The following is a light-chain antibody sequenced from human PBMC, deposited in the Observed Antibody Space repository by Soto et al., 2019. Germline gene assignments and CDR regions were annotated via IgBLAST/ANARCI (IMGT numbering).Light chain of an antibody. Sequence: QSALTQPPSASGSPGQSVTISCTGTSSDVGDYNYVSWYQQYPDKAPRLIIYEVYERPSGVPDRFSGSKSGNTAFLTVSGLQTEDEADYYFCSYAGRNTYVFGTGSKLTVL. J-gene: IGLJ1*01. CDR1: SSDVGDYNY. CDR3: CSYAGRNTYV. CDR2: EVY. V-gene: IGLV2-8*01.